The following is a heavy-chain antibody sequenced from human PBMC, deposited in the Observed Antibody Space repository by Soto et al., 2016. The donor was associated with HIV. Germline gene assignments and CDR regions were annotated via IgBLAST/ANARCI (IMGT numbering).Heavy chain of an antibody. J-gene: IGHJ3*01. D-gene: IGHD3-10*01. CDR2: ISSTSTYI. V-gene: IGHV3-48*04. Sequence: EVQLVQSGGVLVQPGGSLRLSCAASGFTFSEYSMNWVRQAPGKGLEWISYISSTSTYIYDADSVKGRFTTSRDNARNSLYLQMNSLTAEDTAMYYCATLYYGSGXVEIDVWGQGTMVIVSS. CDR3: ATLYYGSGXVEIDV. CDR1: GFTFSEYS.